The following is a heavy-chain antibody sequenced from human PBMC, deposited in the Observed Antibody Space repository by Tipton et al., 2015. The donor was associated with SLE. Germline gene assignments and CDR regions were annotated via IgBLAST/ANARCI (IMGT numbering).Heavy chain of an antibody. CDR3: ARPHYDFRSGNWSDP. D-gene: IGHD3-3*01. CDR2: INHSGST. V-gene: IGHV4-34*01. J-gene: IGHJ5*02. CDR1: GGSLSGYY. Sequence: TLSLTCAVNGGSLSGYYWVWIRQPPEKGLEWIGEINHSGSTNYNPSLKSRVTISVDTSKNHFSLKLSSVTAADTAVYYCARPHYDFRSGNWSDPWGQGTLVTVSS.